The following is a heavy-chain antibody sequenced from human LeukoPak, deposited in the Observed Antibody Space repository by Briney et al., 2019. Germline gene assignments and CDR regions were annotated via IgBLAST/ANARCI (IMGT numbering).Heavy chain of an antibody. CDR2: IYYSGST. V-gene: IGHV4-39*01. D-gene: IGHD3-9*01. CDR1: GGSISSSSYY. Sequence: SETLSLTCTVSGGSISSSSYYWGWIRQPPGKGLEWIGSIYYSGSTYYNPSLKSRFTISVDTSKNQFSLKLSSVTAADTAVYYCARQLRNYDILTGYSYYFDYWGQGTLVTVSS. J-gene: IGHJ4*02. CDR3: ARQLRNYDILTGYSYYFDY.